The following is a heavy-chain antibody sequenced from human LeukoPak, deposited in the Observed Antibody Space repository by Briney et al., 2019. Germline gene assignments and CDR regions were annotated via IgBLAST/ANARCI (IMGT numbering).Heavy chain of an antibody. V-gene: IGHV4-31*03. CDR1: GGSISSGGYY. D-gene: IGHD5-18*01. CDR2: IYYSGST. CDR3: ARLRAMAIYYMDV. J-gene: IGHJ6*03. Sequence: SETLSLTCTVSGGSISSGGYYWSWIRQHPGKGLEWIAYIYYSGSTYYNPSLKSRVTISVDTSKNQFSLKLSSVTAADTAVYYCARLRAMAIYYMDVWGKGTTVTVSS.